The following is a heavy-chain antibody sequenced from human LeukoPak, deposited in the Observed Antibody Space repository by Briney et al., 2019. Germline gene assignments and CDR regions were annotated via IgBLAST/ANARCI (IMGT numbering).Heavy chain of an antibody. V-gene: IGHV3-21*01. J-gene: IGHJ3*02. CDR2: ISSSSSYM. Sequence: GGSLRLSCAASGFTFNTYSMNWVRQAPGKGLEWVSCISSSSSYMYYADSVRGRFTISRDNAKRSLYLQMNSLRAEDTAVYYCARAPYSSGWRRGGAFDIWGQGTMVTVSS. CDR1: GFTFNTYS. D-gene: IGHD6-19*01. CDR3: ARAPYSSGWRRGGAFDI.